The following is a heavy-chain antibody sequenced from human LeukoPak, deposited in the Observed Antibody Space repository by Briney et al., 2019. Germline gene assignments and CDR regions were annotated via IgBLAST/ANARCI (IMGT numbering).Heavy chain of an antibody. CDR1: GGSISSSRYY. D-gene: IGHD1-26*01. J-gene: IGHJ3*02. V-gene: IGHV4-39*01. CDR2: IYYSGRT. CDR3: ATPYSGGYHGIDI. Sequence: SETLSFTCTASGGSISSSRYYWGWLRQPPGKGREWIGSIYYSGRTYYNPSLRSRVTISVDTSRNQFSRKLSSVTAADTAVYYCATPYSGGYHGIDIWGQGTMITVSS.